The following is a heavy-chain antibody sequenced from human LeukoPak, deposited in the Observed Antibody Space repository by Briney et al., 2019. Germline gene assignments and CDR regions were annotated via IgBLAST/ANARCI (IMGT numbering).Heavy chain of an antibody. J-gene: IGHJ4*02. V-gene: IGHV3-73*01. Sequence: GGSLRLSCAASGFTFSGSAMHWVRQASGKGLEWVGRIRSKANSYATAYAASVKGRFTISRDDSKNTAYLQMNSLKTEDTAAYYCTWYYDSSGYYYFDYWGQGTLVTVSS. CDR3: TWYYDSSGYYYFDY. CDR1: GFTFSGSA. CDR2: IRSKANSYAT. D-gene: IGHD3-22*01.